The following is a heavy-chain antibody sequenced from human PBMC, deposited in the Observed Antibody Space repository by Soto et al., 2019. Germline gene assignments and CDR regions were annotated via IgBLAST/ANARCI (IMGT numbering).Heavy chain of an antibody. V-gene: IGHV1-46*01. Sequence: GASVKVSCKASGYTFTSYYMHWVRQAPGQGLEWMGIINPSGGSTSYAQKFQGRVTMTRDTSTSTVYMELSSLRSEDTAVYYCAREEHYDFWSGYYTGDLAQFDPWGQGTLVTVSS. CDR2: INPSGGST. CDR1: GYTFTSYY. J-gene: IGHJ5*02. CDR3: AREEHYDFWSGYYTGDLAQFDP. D-gene: IGHD3-3*01.